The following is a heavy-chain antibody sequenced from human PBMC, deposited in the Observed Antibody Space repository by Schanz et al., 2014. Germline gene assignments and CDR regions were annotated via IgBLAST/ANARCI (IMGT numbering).Heavy chain of an antibody. CDR2: ISPYNGNT. D-gene: IGHD5-12*01. V-gene: IGHV1-18*01. Sequence: VQSVHSGTEVQKLGASVKVSCQTSGYTFTAYGINWVRQAPGQGLEWMGWISPYNGNTNYAQKLQGRVTMTADTSTSTSYMELTSLRFDDTAVYYCARDFSAYVGNYFDYWGQGTLVTVSS. CDR1: GYTFTAYG. CDR3: ARDFSAYVGNYFDY. J-gene: IGHJ4*02.